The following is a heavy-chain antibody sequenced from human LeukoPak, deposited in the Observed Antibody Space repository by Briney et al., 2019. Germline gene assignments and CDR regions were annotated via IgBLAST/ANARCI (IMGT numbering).Heavy chain of an antibody. CDR1: GYIFVGYY. Sequence: ASVKVSCKASGYIFVGYYMHWVRQAPGQGLEWMGWINPNSGATIYAQNFQGRVTMTRDTSISTAYMELSRLRSEDTAVYYCARDSYYSSSSLGFDYWGQGTLVTVSS. V-gene: IGHV1-2*02. CDR2: INPNSGAT. D-gene: IGHD6-6*01. CDR3: ARDSYYSSSSLGFDY. J-gene: IGHJ4*02.